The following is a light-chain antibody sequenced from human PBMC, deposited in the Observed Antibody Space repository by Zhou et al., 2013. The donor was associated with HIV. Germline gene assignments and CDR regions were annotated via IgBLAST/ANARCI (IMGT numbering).Light chain of an antibody. J-gene: IGKJ4*01. CDR1: QAISNS. CDR3: LQHNSYPLT. CDR2: AAS. Sequence: DIQMTQSPSSLSASVGDRVSITCRASQAISNSLAWYQQKPGKAPKLLVYAASRLESGVPSRFSGSGSGTVYTLTISSLQPEDFATYYCLQHNSYPLTFGGGTKVEIK. V-gene: IGKV1-NL1*01.